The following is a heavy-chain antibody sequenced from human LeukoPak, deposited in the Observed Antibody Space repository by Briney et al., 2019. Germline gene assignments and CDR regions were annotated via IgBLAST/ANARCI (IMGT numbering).Heavy chain of an antibody. CDR1: GFTFSSYG. J-gene: IGHJ4*02. CDR2: IWYDGSNK. V-gene: IGHV3-33*01. D-gene: IGHD4-17*01. Sequence: GRPLRLSCAASGFTFSSYGMHWVRQAPGKGLEWVAVIWYDGSNKYYADSVKGRFTISRDNSKNTLYLQMNSLRAEDTAVYYCARDHNGDYVDYWGQGTLVTVSS. CDR3: ARDHNGDYVDY.